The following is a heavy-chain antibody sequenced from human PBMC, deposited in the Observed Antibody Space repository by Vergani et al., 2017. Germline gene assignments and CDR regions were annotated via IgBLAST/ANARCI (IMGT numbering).Heavy chain of an antibody. V-gene: IGHV5-51*01. J-gene: IGHJ5*02. D-gene: IGHD3-9*01. Sequence: EVQLVQSGAEVKKPGESLKISCKGSGYSFTSYWIGWVRQMPGKGLEWMGIIYPGDSDTRYSPSFQGQVTISADKSISTAYLQWSSLKASDTAMYYCARLVGWLSNQPRYNWFDPWGQGTLVTVSS. CDR1: GYSFTSYW. CDR2: IYPGDSDT. CDR3: ARLVGWLSNQPRYNWFDP.